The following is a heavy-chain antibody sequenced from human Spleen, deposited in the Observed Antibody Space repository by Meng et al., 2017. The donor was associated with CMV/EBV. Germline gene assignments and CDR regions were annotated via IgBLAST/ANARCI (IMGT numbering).Heavy chain of an antibody. Sequence: GSLRLSCSVSGGSISTYYWNWIRQPPGKGLEWIGYVYYSGSTNYNPSLKSRVTISVDTSKNQFSLKLSSVTAADTAVYYCARDVGGGLRRVDPWGQGTLVTVSS. CDR1: GGSISTYY. CDR3: ARDVGGGLRRVDP. V-gene: IGHV4-59*01. CDR2: VYYSGST. D-gene: IGHD5-12*01. J-gene: IGHJ5*02.